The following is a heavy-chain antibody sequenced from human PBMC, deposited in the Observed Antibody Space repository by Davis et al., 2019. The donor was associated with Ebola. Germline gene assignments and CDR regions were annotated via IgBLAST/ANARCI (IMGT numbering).Heavy chain of an antibody. CDR3: ADPLSSV. V-gene: IGHV3-30*14. J-gene: IGHJ6*02. CDR2: ISSDGSET. Sequence: GESLKISYAASGFTFSNFAMHWVRQAPGKGLEWLAVISSDGSETNYTDSVQGRFIISRDNSKSIVSLQMNNLRVDDTAIYYCADPLSSVWGQGTTVTVS. CDR1: GFTFSNFA.